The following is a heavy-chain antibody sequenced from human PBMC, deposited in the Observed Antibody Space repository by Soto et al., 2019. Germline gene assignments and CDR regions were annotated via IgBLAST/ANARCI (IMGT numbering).Heavy chain of an antibody. CDR2: ISGSGGST. J-gene: IGHJ4*02. V-gene: IGHV3-23*01. CDR1: GFTFSSYA. CDR3: ARAKLVVEGRFDY. Sequence: GGSLRLSCAASGFTFSSYAMSWVRQAPGKGLEWVSAISGSGGSTYYADSVRGRFTMSRDSAKNSLFLQMDGLRAEDTAVYYCARAKLVVEGRFDYWGQGTLVTVSS. D-gene: IGHD3-22*01.